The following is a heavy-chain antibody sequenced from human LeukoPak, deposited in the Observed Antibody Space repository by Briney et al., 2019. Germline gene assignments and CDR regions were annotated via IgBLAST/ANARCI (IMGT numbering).Heavy chain of an antibody. CDR2: IYHSGST. D-gene: IGHD3-10*01. CDR1: GYSISSGYY. J-gene: IGHJ3*02. V-gene: IGHV4-38-2*02. CDR3: ARSDRSYYYGSGSYYTDAFDI. Sequence: ETLSLTCTVSGYSISSGYYWGWIRQPPGKGLEWIGSIYHSGSTYYNPSLKSRVTISVDTSKNQFSLKLSSVTAADTAVYYCARSDRSYYYGSGSYYTDAFDIWGQGTMVTVSS.